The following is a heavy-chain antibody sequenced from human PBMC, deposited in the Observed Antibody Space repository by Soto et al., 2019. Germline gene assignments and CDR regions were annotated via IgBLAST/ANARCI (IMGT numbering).Heavy chain of an antibody. Sequence: SQTLSLTCAISGDSVSSNSAARNWIRQSPSRGLEWLGRTYYRSKWYNDYAVSVQSRISINPDTSKNQFSLQLNSVTPEDTAVYYCARDPPTATGALDIWGQGTMVTVSS. CDR1: GDSVSSNSAA. V-gene: IGHV6-1*01. CDR3: ARDPPTATGALDI. J-gene: IGHJ3*02. D-gene: IGHD4-17*01. CDR2: TYYRSKWYN.